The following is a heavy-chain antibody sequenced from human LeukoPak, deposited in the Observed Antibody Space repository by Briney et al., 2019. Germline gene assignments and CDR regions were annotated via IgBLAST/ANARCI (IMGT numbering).Heavy chain of an antibody. J-gene: IGHJ4*02. CDR1: GGSISSSSYY. V-gene: IGHV4-39*01. D-gene: IGHD3-10*01. Sequence: SETLSLTCTVSGGSISSSSYYWGWIRQPPGKGLEWIGSIYYSGSTYYNPSLKSRVTISVDTSKNQFSLKLSSVTAADTAVYYCASITPSDYWGQGTLVTVSS. CDR2: IYYSGST. CDR3: ASITPSDY.